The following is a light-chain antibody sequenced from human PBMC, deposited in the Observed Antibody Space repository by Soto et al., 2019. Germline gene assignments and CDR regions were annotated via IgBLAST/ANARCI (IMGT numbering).Light chain of an antibody. V-gene: IGKV3-20*01. CDR2: DAS. Sequence: EIVLTQSPGTLSLSPGERATLSCRASQSVGSTYLAWYQQKPGQAPRLLIYDASSRATGIPDRFSGSGSGTDFTLTISRLVPEDFAVYYCQQDGDSPWTFGQGTKVEIK. J-gene: IGKJ1*01. CDR1: QSVGSTY. CDR3: QQDGDSPWT.